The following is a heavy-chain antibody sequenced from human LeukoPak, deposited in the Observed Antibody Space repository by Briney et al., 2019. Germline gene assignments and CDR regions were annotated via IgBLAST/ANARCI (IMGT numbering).Heavy chain of an antibody. CDR2: IWYDGSNK. CDR3: ARMMGTFIDY. D-gene: IGHD7-27*01. Sequence: GGSLRLSCAASGFTFSSNGMHWVGQAPGKGLEWVAVIWYDGSNKYYADSVKGRFTISRDNSKNTLYLQMNSLRAEDTAVYYCARMMGTFIDYWGQGTLVTVSS. J-gene: IGHJ4*02. CDR1: GFTFSSNG. V-gene: IGHV3-33*01.